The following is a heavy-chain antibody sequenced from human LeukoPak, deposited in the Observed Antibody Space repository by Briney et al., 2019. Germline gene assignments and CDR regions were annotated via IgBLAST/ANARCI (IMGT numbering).Heavy chain of an antibody. V-gene: IGHV3-23*01. Sequence: GRSLRLSCVASGFTFNSYAMSWVRQAPGKGLEWVSAISGSGGSTYYADSVKGRFTISRDNSKNTVYLQMNSLRAEDTAVYYCAKRTGDYFDYWGQGTLVSVSS. CDR2: ISGSGGST. J-gene: IGHJ4*02. D-gene: IGHD3/OR15-3a*01. CDR1: GFTFNSYA. CDR3: AKRTGDYFDY.